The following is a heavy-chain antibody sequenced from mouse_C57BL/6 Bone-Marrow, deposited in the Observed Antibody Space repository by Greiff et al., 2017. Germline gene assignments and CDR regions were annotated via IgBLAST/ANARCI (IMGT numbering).Heavy chain of an antibody. Sequence: VQLQQSGPVLVKPGASVKMSCKASGYTFTDYYMNWVKQSHGKSLEWIGVINPYNGGTSYNQKFKGTATLTVDKSSSTAYMELNSLTSEDSAVYYCAQGGGRRFADWGQGTLVTVSA. D-gene: IGHD3-3*01. V-gene: IGHV1-19*01. CDR2: INPYNGGT. CDR1: GYTFTDYY. J-gene: IGHJ3*01. CDR3: AQGGGRRFAD.